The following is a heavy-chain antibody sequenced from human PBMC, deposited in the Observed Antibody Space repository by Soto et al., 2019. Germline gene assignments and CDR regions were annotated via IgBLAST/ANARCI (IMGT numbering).Heavy chain of an antibody. J-gene: IGHJ4*02. CDR2: IYSGGYT. Sequence: EVQLVESGGGLIQPGGSLRLSCAVSGFTVSNNYMSWVRQAPGKGLEGVSVIYSGGYTAYGDSVKGRFTISRDNSKNTLYPQMKSPGAHAAALYSGGTPPGGGGYWGQGTLVTVSS. D-gene: IGHD3-10*01. V-gene: IGHV3-53*01. CDR1: GFTVSNNY. CDR3: GTPPGGGGY.